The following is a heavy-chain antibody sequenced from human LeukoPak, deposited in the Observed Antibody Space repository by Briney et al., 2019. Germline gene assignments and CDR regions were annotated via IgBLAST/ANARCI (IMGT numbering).Heavy chain of an antibody. CDR3: ARAPRAYNYYYYMDV. Sequence: GGSLRLSCAASGFTFSSYSMNWVRQAPGKGLEWVSSISSSSSYIYYADSVKGRFTISRDNAKNSLYLQMNSLRAEDTALYYCARAPRAYNYYYYMDVWGKGTTVTVSS. CDR1: GFTFSSYS. J-gene: IGHJ6*03. V-gene: IGHV3-21*04. CDR2: ISSSSSYI. D-gene: IGHD3-16*01.